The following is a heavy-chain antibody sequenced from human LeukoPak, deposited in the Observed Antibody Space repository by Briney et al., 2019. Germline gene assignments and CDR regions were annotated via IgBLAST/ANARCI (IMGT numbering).Heavy chain of an antibody. CDR2: IRSNVYGRTT. Sequence: QPGRSLRLSCTASGFTFGDYALNWVRQAPGKGLEWVGFIRSNVYGRTTEYAASVQGRFTISRDNSNSIAYLQMNSLKTEDTAVYYCSRAQTEAGAKYYFDYWGQGTLVTVSS. V-gene: IGHV3-49*04. CDR1: GFTFGDYA. J-gene: IGHJ4*02. CDR3: SRAQTEAGAKYYFDY.